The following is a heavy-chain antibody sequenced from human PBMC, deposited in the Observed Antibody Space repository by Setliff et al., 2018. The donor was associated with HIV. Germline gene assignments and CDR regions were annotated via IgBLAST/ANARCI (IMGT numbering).Heavy chain of an antibody. CDR2: IYWSGLT. J-gene: IGHJ6*03. CDR1: SGSVSRSDYY. CDR3: ARVSSTYWYSIFRNYYYHMDV. V-gene: IGHV4-39*07. Sequence: PETLSLTCTLSSGSVSRSDYYWGWIRQTPGKGLEWIGSIYWSGLTFYNPSLKSRVTISVDTSKNQFSLKLSSVTAADTAVYYCARVSSTYWYSIFRNYYYHMDVWGKGTTVTVSS. D-gene: IGHD2-8*02.